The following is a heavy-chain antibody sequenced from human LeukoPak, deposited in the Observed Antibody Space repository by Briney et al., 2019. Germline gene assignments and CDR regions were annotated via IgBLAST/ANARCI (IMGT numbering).Heavy chain of an antibody. V-gene: IGHV4-4*09. CDR3: ARGYFDSRDSSNPFDN. Sequence: SETLTLTCTVSGASISSHYWSWIRQTPGKGLEWIGCIYTNGNNNYNPPLRGRVTMSVDTSKNQFSLKMTSGTAADTAVYYCARGYFDSRDSSNPFDNWGQGTLVTVSS. CDR2: IYTNGNN. CDR1: GASISSHY. D-gene: IGHD3-9*01. J-gene: IGHJ4*02.